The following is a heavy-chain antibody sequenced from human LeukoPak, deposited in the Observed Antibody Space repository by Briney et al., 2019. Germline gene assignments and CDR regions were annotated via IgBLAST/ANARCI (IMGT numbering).Heavy chain of an antibody. J-gene: IGHJ3*02. CDR1: GGSISGYY. CDR3: ARFNYYDSSGYYHAFDI. CDR2: IYTSGST. V-gene: IGHV4-4*09. Sequence: PSETLSLTCTVSGGSISGYYWSWIRQPPGKGLEWIGYIYTSGSTNYNPSLKSRVTISVDTSKNQFSLKLSSVTAADTAVYYCARFNYYDSSGYYHAFDIWGQGTMVTVSS. D-gene: IGHD3-22*01.